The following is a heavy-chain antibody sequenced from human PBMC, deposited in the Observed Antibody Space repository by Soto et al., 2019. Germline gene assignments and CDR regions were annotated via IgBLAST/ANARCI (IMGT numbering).Heavy chain of an antibody. J-gene: IGHJ6*03. V-gene: IGHV1-18*01. CDR1: GYTFTSYG. Sequence: QVQLEQAGAEVKKPGASVKVSCKASGYTFTSYGMNWVRQAPGQGLEWMGWISGYNGQTKLAQKVQGRVTMTIDTSTSTACMELRSLRSDDTAVYYCARDIAEWLSETESYFYVDVWGKGTTVIVSS. D-gene: IGHD6-13*01. CDR2: ISGYNGQT. CDR3: ARDIAEWLSETESYFYVDV.